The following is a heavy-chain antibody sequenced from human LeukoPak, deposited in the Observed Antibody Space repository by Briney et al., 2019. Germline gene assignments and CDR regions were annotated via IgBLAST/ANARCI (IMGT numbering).Heavy chain of an antibody. CDR2: IYYSGST. CDR1: GGSISSYC. V-gene: IGHV4-59*01. Sequence: KPSETLSLTCTVSGGSISSYCWSWIRQPPGKGLEWIGYIYYSGSTNYNPSLKSRVTISVDTSKNQFSLKLSSVTAADTAVYYCARVGVDTAMAFDYWGQGTLVTVSS. J-gene: IGHJ4*02. D-gene: IGHD5-18*01. CDR3: ARVGVDTAMAFDY.